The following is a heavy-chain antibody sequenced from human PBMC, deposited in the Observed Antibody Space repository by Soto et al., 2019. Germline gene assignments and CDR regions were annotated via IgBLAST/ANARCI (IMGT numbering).Heavy chain of an antibody. CDR3: ARAPSWWHFDL. Sequence: QVQLVQSGAEEKKPRASVKVSCKASGYTFTSYAMPWGRQAPGQRLGRMGWFSAGNGNSKNSQKLQARVTITRDTSASTAYMALSSLRSEDTAVYYCARAPSWWHFDLWGRGTLVALSS. CDR2: FSAGNGNS. CDR1: GYTFTSYA. J-gene: IGHJ2*01. V-gene: IGHV1-3*05.